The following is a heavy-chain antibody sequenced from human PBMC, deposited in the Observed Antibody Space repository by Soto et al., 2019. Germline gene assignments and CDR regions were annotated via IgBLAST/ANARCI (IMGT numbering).Heavy chain of an antibody. CDR1: GFTFSSYG. Sequence: GGSLRLSCAASGFTFSSYGMHWVRQAPGKGLEWVAVISYDGSNKYYADSVKGRFTISRDNSKNTLYLQMNSLGAEDTAVYYCAKDWNWNLDYGGQGTLVTVSS. CDR2: ISYDGSNK. J-gene: IGHJ4*02. D-gene: IGHD1-1*01. V-gene: IGHV3-30*18. CDR3: AKDWNWNLDY.